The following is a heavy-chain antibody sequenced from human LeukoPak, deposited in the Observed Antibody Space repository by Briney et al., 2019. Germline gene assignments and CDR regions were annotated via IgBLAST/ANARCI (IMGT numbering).Heavy chain of an antibody. Sequence: ASVKVSCKASGYTFTGYYMHWVRQAPGQGLEWMGWINPNSGGANYAQKFQGRVTMTTDTSTSTAYMELRSLRSDDTAVYYCARVGGGSSWYLNYYYYYMDVWGKGTTVTISS. CDR3: ARVGGGSSWYLNYYYYYMDV. J-gene: IGHJ6*03. CDR2: INPNSGGA. V-gene: IGHV1-2*02. CDR1: GYTFTGYY. D-gene: IGHD6-13*01.